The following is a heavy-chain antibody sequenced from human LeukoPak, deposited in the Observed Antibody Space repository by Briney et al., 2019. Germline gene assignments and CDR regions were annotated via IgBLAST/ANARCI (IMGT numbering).Heavy chain of an antibody. Sequence: GGSLRLSCAASGFTFNDYRMHWVRQAPGKGLEWVAVISYDGSNKYCADSVKGRFTISRDNSKNTLYLQMNSLRVEDTAVYYCASERGYWGQGTLVTVSS. CDR3: ASERGY. CDR1: GFTFNDYR. CDR2: ISYDGSNK. J-gene: IGHJ4*02. V-gene: IGHV3-30-3*01.